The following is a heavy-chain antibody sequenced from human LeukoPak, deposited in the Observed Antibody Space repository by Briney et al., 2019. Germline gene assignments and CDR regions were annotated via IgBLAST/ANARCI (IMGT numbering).Heavy chain of an antibody. CDR3: ARAILSGYPDS. CDR1: GGSLSTYY. CDR2: IYYSGST. J-gene: IGHJ4*02. Sequence: SETLSLTCSVSGGSLSTYYRTWIRQPPGKGLEWIGYIYYSGSTNYNPSLKSRVTISLDTSKNQFSLKLSSVTAADTAVYYCARAILSGYPDSWGQGTLVIVFS. D-gene: IGHD3-3*01. V-gene: IGHV4-59*01.